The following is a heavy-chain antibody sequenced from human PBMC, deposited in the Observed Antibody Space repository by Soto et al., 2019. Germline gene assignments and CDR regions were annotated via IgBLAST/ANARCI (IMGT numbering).Heavy chain of an antibody. J-gene: IGHJ4*02. CDR3: AHAGDYDLLSFDH. CDR2: IYWDDDQ. Sequence: QITLKESGPPLVRPAQTLTLTCAFSGFSLTTTSMGVAWIRQPPGKDLEWLGLIYWDDDQRYSPSLKDRLTISTDTSRSRVVLTISNMNPEDTGTYFCAHAGDYDLLSFDHWGPGTLVTVSS. V-gene: IGHV2-5*02. D-gene: IGHD4-17*01. CDR1: GFSLTTTSMG.